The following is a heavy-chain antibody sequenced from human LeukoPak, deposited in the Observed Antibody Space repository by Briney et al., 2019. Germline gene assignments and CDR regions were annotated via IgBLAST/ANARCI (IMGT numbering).Heavy chain of an antibody. CDR1: GFTFSSYS. Sequence: GGSLRLSCAASGFTFSSYSMNWVRRAPGKGLEWVSAISGSGGSTYYADSVKGRFTISRDNSKNTLYLQMNSLRAEDTAVYYCAKDGLGAYCGGDCYSLDYWGQGTLVTVSS. D-gene: IGHD2-21*02. CDR2: ISGSGGST. J-gene: IGHJ4*02. V-gene: IGHV3-23*01. CDR3: AKDGLGAYCGGDCYSLDY.